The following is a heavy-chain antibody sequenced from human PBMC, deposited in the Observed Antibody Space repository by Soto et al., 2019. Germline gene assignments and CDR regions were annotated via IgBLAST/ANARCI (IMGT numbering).Heavy chain of an antibody. CDR3: AKEYCDSSRCFLPDY. V-gene: IGHV1-18*01. D-gene: IGHD2-2*01. CDR1: GYTFTTFG. CDR2: IDPKNGNT. Sequence: ASVKVSCKASGYTFTTFGISWVRQAPGQGLEWMGWIDPKNGNTKDAQKFQGRVTMTTDTSTSTAYMELRSLRSDDTAVYYCAKEYCDSSRCFLPDYWGQGALVTGS. J-gene: IGHJ4*02.